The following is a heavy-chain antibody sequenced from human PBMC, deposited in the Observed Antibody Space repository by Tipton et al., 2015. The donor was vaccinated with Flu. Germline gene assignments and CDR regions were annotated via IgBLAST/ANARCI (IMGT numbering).Heavy chain of an antibody. V-gene: IGHV4-61*08. J-gene: IGHJ5*01. CDR1: GGSVSSGGYY. CDR2: ISYSGDT. CDR3: AGLNFNYWFDS. Sequence: TLSLTCTVSGGSVSSGGYYWTWIRQPPGKGLEYIGQISYSGDTNKKPSPKTRVTISVDTSKNQFSLRLTSVTAADTAMYYCAGLNFNYWFDSWGQGALVTVSS. D-gene: IGHD1-1*01.